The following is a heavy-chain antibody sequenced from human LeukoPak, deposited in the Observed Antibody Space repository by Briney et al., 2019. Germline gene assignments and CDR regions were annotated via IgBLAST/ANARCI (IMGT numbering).Heavy chain of an antibody. CDR3: ARSVSAYAGRGWFDP. CDR2: MYYTGTT. CDR1: GGSIRSLGYS. J-gene: IGHJ5*02. Sequence: SEALSLTCSVSGGSIRSLGYSWGWIRQPPGKGLEWIASMYYTGTTYYNPSLKSRVTMSVDTSKNQFSLNLTSVTAADTAVFYCARSVSAYAGRGWFDPWGQGTLVTVSS. V-gene: IGHV4-39*07. D-gene: IGHD5-12*01.